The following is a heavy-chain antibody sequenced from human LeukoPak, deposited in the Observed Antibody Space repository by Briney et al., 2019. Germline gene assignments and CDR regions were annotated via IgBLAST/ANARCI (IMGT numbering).Heavy chain of an antibody. CDR1: GFTFGNSW. Sequence: PGGSLRLSCAASGFTFGNSWVHWVRQAPGKGLVWVSLINADGTTTTYADSVKGRFTISRDNSKNTLYLQMNSLRAEDTAVYYCARDLEDYDILTGYYSWFDPWGQGTLVTVSS. J-gene: IGHJ5*02. CDR3: ARDLEDYDILTGYYSWFDP. CDR2: INADGTTT. D-gene: IGHD3-9*01. V-gene: IGHV3-74*01.